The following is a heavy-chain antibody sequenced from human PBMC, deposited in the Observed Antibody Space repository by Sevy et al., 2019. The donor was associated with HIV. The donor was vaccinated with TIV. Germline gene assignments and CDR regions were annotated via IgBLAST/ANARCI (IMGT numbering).Heavy chain of an antibody. Sequence: ASVKVSCKASGYNFYIHWVRQAPGQGLEWMGRVTPNSGATTYAQRFQGRVAMSMDTSISTAYMELSGLKSDDTAIYYCAGQSLGWYNWFDPWGQGTLVTVSS. D-gene: IGHD6-19*01. CDR3: AGQSLGWYNWFDP. CDR2: VTPNSGAT. CDR1: GYNFY. J-gene: IGHJ5*02. V-gene: IGHV1-2*06.